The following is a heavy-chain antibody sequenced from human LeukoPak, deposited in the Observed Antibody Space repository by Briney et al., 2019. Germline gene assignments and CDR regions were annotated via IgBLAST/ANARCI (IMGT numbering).Heavy chain of an antibody. V-gene: IGHV4-59*12. CDR1: GGSISSYY. D-gene: IGHD2-8*01. Sequence: SETLSLTCTVSGGSISSYYWSWIRQPPGKGLEWIGYTYYSGSTNYNPPLKRRVNMSVDTSKNQCSLKLRSVPAADTAVYYCASTYCTNGVCSAYYFDYWGQGPLVTVSS. CDR3: ASTYCTNGVCSAYYFDY. J-gene: IGHJ4*02. CDR2: TYYSGST.